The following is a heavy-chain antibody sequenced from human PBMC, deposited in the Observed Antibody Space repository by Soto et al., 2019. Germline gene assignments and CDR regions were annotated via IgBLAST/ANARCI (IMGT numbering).Heavy chain of an antibody. CDR1: GYTFTSYG. D-gene: IGHD2-2*01. CDR2: ISAYNGNT. CDR3: ARDRGSGLGYCSSTSCQSIPFDY. J-gene: IGHJ4*02. Sequence: RASVKVSCKASGYTFTSYGISWVRQAPGQGLEWMGWISAYNGNTNYAQKLQGRVTMTTDTSTSTAYMELRSLRSDDTAVYYCARDRGSGLGYCSSTSCQSIPFDYWGQGTLVTVSS. V-gene: IGHV1-18*01.